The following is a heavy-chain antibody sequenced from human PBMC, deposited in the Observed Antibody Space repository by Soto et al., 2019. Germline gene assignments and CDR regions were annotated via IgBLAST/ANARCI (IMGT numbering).Heavy chain of an antibody. CDR2: MNPNRGNT. Sequence: ASVKVSCKASGYTFTSYDINWVRQATGQGLEWMGWMNPNRGNTGYAQKFQGRVTMTRNTSIGTAYMELSSLRSEDTAVYYCARVMRFGELLYVYYYYRMDVCGQGTTVTVSS. J-gene: IGHJ6*02. CDR1: GYTFTSYD. V-gene: IGHV1-8*01. CDR3: ARVMRFGELLYVYYYYRMDV. D-gene: IGHD3-10*01.